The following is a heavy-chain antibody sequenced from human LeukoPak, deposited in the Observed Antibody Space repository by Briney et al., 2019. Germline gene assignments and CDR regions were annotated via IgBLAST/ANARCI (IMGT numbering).Heavy chain of an antibody. V-gene: IGHV1-2*02. J-gene: IGHJ5*02. D-gene: IGHD2-2*01. CDR1: GYTFTGYY. CDR2: INPNSGGT. CDR3: ARERGVVPAAQFDP. Sequence: ASVKVSCKASGYTFTGYYMHWERQAPGQGLEWMGWINPNSGGTNYAQKFQGRVTMTRDTSISTAYMELSSLRSEDTAVYYCARERGVVPAAQFDPWGQGTLVTVSS.